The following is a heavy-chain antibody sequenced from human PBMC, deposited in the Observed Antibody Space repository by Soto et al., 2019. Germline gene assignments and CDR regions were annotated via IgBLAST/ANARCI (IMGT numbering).Heavy chain of an antibody. J-gene: IGHJ6*02. CDR3: VRDQLILPADDFYYGVDV. CDR1: GFSFNMYW. V-gene: IGHV3-7*03. CDR2: IKQDGGEK. Sequence: EVQLVESGGGSVQPGESLRLSCVASGFSFNMYWMSWIRQAPGKGLEWVARIKQDGGEKYYVDSVKGRFTVSRDNAKKSLHLQLHNVSADDAGIYYCVRDQLILPADDFYYGVDVWGQGTTVTVSS.